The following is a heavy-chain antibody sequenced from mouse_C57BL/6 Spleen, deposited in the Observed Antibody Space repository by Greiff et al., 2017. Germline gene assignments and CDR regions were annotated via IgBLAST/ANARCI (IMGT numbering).Heavy chain of an antibody. J-gene: IGHJ2*01. V-gene: IGHV1-64*01. Sequence: QVQLQQPGAELVKPGASVKLSCKASGYTFTSYWLHWVKQRPGQGLEWIGMIHPNSGSTNYNEKFKSKATLTVDKSSSTAYMQLSSLTSEDSAVYDGARKGSLDYFDYWGQGTTLTVSS. CDR2: IHPNSGST. CDR1: GYTFTSYW. D-gene: IGHD1-1*02. CDR3: ARKGSLDYFDY.